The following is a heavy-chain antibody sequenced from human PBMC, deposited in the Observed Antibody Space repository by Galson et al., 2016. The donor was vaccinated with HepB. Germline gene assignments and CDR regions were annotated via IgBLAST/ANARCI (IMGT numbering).Heavy chain of an antibody. J-gene: IGHJ4*02. D-gene: IGHD6-19*01. V-gene: IGHV3-7*05. CDR2: IKEDGAEK. CDR3: ARENELGYSSGWADY. CDR1: GFTFSSYW. Sequence: SLRLSCAASGFTFSSYWMTWVRQAPGKGLEWVANIKEDGAEKYYVDSVKGRFTISRDNAKNSLYLQMNSLRAEDTAVYDCARENELGYSSGWADYWGRGTLVTVSS.